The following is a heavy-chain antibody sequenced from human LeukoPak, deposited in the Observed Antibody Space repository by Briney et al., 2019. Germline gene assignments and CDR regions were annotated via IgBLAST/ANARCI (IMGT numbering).Heavy chain of an antibody. CDR1: GYTFTGYY. CDR3: ARGDDYGDYYYYGMDV. CDR2: INPNSGGT. V-gene: IGHV1-2*02. D-gene: IGHD4-17*01. J-gene: IGHJ6*02. Sequence: GASVKVSCKASGYTFTGYYMHWVRQAPGQGLECMGWINPNSGGTNYAQKFQGRVTMTRDTSISTAYMELSRLRSDDTAVYYCARGDDYGDYYYYGMDVWGQGTTVAVSS.